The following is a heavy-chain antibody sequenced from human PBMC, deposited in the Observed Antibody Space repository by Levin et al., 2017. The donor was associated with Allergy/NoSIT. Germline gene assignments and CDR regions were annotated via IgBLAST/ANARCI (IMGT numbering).Heavy chain of an antibody. J-gene: IGHJ4*02. V-gene: IGHV4-34*01. D-gene: IGHD3-16*02. Sequence: SETLSLTCAVYGGSFSGYYWSWIRQPPGKGLEWIGEINHSGSTNYNPSLKSRVTISVDTSKNQFSLKLSSVTAADTAVYYCASGGNVWGSYRYPRYLDYWGQGTLVTVSS. CDR1: GGSFSGYY. CDR3: ASGGNVWGSYRYPRYLDY. CDR2: INHSGST.